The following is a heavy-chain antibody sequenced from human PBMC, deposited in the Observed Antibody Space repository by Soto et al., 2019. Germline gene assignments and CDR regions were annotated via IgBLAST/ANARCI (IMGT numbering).Heavy chain of an antibody. CDR1: GGSISSSSYY. V-gene: IGHV4-39*01. CDR3: ARFRYYYGSGSYYNGGGFDY. CDR2: IYYSGST. Sequence: TSETLSLTCTVSGGSISSSSYYWGWIRQPPGKGLEWIGSIYYSGSTYYNPSLKSRVTISVDTSKNQFSLKLSSVTAADTAVYYCARFRYYYGSGSYYNGGGFDYWGQGTLVTVSS. J-gene: IGHJ4*02. D-gene: IGHD3-10*01.